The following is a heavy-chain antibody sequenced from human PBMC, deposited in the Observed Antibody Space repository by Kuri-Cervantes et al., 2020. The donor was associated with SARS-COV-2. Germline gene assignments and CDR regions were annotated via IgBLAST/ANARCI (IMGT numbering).Heavy chain of an antibody. CDR1: RFTFNKYD. J-gene: IGHJ4*02. CDR3: AKDGYNWGDYFDY. Sequence: GESLKISCAASRFTFNKYDLIWVRQAPGKGLEWVSSIYGSGERTYYADSVKGRFTVSRDNLRNTLYLEMNSLRAEDTALYFCAKDGYNWGDYFDYWGQGTLVTVSS. V-gene: IGHV3-23*01. D-gene: IGHD1-1*01. CDR2: IYGSGERT.